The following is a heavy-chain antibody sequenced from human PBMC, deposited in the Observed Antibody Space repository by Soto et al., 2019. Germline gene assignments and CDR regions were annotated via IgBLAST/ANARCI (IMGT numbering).Heavy chain of an antibody. J-gene: IGHJ4*02. Sequence: EVQLVESGGGLVKPGESLRLSCAASGFTFSYFSMNWVRQAPGKGLEWVSSISSSSGSIFYADSVKGRFTISRDNAKNSRNLQMNSLRAEDTAMYYCVRVSVDSYPDYWGQEIWVTVSS. CDR3: VRVSVDSYPDY. CDR2: ISSSSGSI. CDR1: GFTFSYFS. D-gene: IGHD2-15*01. V-gene: IGHV3-21*01.